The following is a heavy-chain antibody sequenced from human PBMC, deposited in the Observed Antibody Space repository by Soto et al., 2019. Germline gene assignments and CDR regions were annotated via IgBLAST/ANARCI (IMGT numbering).Heavy chain of an antibody. Sequence: QVQLVQSGAEVKKPGSSVKVSCKASGGTFSSYAISWVRQAPGQGLEWMGGIIPIFGTANYAQKFQGRVTITADESTSTAYMELSSLRSEDTAVYYCATPLYSSSWWSRRDYCYGMDVWGQGTTVTVSS. J-gene: IGHJ6*02. CDR2: IIPIFGTA. V-gene: IGHV1-69*01. D-gene: IGHD6-13*01. CDR3: ATPLYSSSWWSRRDYCYGMDV. CDR1: GGTFSSYA.